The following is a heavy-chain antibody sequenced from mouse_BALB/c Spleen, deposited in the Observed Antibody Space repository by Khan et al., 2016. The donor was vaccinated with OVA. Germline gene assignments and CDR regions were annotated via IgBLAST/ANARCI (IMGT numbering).Heavy chain of an antibody. CDR2: IYPGTDNT. CDR1: GYIFTSYW. V-gene: IGHV1-76*01. Sequence: QVQLKQSGAELVRPGTSVKLSCKTSGYIFTSYWIHWVKQRSGQGLEWIARIYPGTDNTYYNEKFKDKATLTADKSSSTAYLQLSSLKSEDSAVCCCARDEAWDYFDYWGQGTTLTVSS. CDR3: ARDEAWDYFDY. J-gene: IGHJ2*01. D-gene: IGHD3-2*02.